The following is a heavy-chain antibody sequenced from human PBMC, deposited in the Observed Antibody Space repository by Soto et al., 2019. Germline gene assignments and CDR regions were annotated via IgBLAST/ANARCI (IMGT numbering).Heavy chain of an antibody. V-gene: IGHV3-15*07. CDR1: GFTFSNAW. CDR2: IKSKTDGGTT. Sequence: GSLRLSCAASGFTFSNAWMNWVRQAPGKGLEWVGRIKSKTDGGTTDYAAPAKGRFTISRDDSKNTLYLQMNSLKTEDTAVYYCTTYYYYDSSGYPEFDYWGQGTLVTVSS. J-gene: IGHJ4*02. CDR3: TTYYYYDSSGYPEFDY. D-gene: IGHD3-22*01.